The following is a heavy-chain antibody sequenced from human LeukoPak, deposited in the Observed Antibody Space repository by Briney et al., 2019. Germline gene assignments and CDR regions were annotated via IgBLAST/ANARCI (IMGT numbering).Heavy chain of an antibody. CDR3: ASLYGSSWPPFDY. CDR1: GGSISSSHW. Sequence: PSGTLSLTCTVSGGSISSSHWWSWVRPPPGKGLEWIGEIYHSGSINYNPSLKSRDTISIDKSKNQFSLKLSSVTAADTAVYYCASLYGSSWPPFDYWGQGTLVTVSS. D-gene: IGHD6-13*01. CDR2: IYHSGSI. J-gene: IGHJ4*02. V-gene: IGHV4-4*02.